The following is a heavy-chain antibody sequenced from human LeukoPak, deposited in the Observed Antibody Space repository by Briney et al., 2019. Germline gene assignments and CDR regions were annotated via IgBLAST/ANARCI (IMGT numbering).Heavy chain of an antibody. D-gene: IGHD4-17*01. J-gene: IGHJ4*02. Sequence: PGGSLRLSCAASGFTFSSYEMNWVRQAPGKGLEWVSYISSSGSTIYYADSVKGRFTISRDNAKNSLYLQMNSLRAEDTAVYYCAKLAHGDQFFDYWGQGTLVTVSS. V-gene: IGHV3-48*03. CDR2: ISSSGSTI. CDR1: GFTFSSYE. CDR3: AKLAHGDQFFDY.